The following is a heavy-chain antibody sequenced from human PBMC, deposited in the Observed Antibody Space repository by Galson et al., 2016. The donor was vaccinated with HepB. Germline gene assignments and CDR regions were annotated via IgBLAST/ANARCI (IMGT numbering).Heavy chain of an antibody. CDR2: IHSDGSSI. J-gene: IGHJ6*01. Sequence: SLRLSCAASGFTFTSYWIHWVRQVPGEGLVWVSRIHSDGSSIHYADSVKGRRTISSDNATNTVDLQMHSLRVEDTAVYYCARVGVIPHYYYGMDVWGQGTMVSVSS. V-gene: IGHV3-74*01. CDR3: ARVGVIPHYYYGMDV. CDR1: GFTFTSYW. D-gene: IGHD3-10*01.